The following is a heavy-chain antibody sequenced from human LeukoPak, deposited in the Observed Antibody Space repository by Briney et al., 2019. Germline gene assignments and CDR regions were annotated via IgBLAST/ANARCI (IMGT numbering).Heavy chain of an antibody. CDR1: GFTFSSYG. CDR2: IRYDGSNK. V-gene: IGHV3-30*02. CDR3: AKDPHYYGSGSYYNPGWFDP. Sequence: GGSLRLSCAASGFTFSSYGMHWVRQAPAKGLEWVAFIRYDGSNKYYADSVKGRFTISRDNSKNTLYLQMNSLRAEDTAVYYCAKDPHYYGSGSYYNPGWFDPWGQGTLVAVSS. J-gene: IGHJ5*02. D-gene: IGHD3-10*01.